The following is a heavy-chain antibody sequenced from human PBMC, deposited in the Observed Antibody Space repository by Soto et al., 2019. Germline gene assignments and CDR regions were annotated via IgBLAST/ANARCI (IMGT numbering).Heavy chain of an antibody. CDR2: INPFDGSR. J-gene: IGHJ4*02. D-gene: IGHD3-10*01. CDR3: SREDPGETSPFDH. CDR1: GYIFTSYY. V-gene: IGHV1-46*03. Sequence: GASVKVSCKASGYIFTSYYIHWVRQAPGQGLEWMGWINPFDGSRMFAQSFQGRVTMTRDTSTSTVYMEVSSLRSEDTAVYYCSREDPGETSPFDHWGQGTLVTVSS.